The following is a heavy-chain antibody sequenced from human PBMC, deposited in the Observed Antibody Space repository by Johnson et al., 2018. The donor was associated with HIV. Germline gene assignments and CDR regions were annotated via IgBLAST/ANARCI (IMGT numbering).Heavy chain of an antibody. Sequence: MQLVESGGGLVQPGRSLRLSCAASGFTVSSNYMSWVRQAPGKGLEWVSVIYSGGGTYYEDSVKGRFTISRDNSKNTLYLQMNSLRAEDTAVYFCAKVHIAARWSDAFDIWGQGTMVTVS. CDR3: AKVHIAARWSDAFDI. V-gene: IGHV3-66*02. J-gene: IGHJ3*02. D-gene: IGHD6-6*01. CDR2: IYSGGGT. CDR1: GFTVSSNY.